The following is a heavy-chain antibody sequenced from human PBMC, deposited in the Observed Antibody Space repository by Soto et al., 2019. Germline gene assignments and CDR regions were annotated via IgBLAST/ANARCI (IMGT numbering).Heavy chain of an antibody. J-gene: IGHJ6*02. V-gene: IGHV4-39*01. Sequence: SETLSLTCTVSGGSISSSSYYWGWIRQPPGKGLEWIGSIYYSGSTYYNPSLKSRVTISVDTSKNQFSLKLSSATAADTAVYYCARQGWELSGLMGHYYYYGMDVWGQGTTVTVSS. D-gene: IGHD1-26*01. CDR2: IYYSGST. CDR3: ARQGWELSGLMGHYYYYGMDV. CDR1: GGSISSSSYY.